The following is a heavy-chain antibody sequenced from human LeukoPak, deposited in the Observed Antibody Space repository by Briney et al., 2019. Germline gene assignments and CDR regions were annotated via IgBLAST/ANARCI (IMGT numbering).Heavy chain of an antibody. CDR1: GYTFTSYG. Sequence: ASVKVSCKASGYTFTSYGISWVRQAPGQGLEWMGWISAYNGNTNYAQKLQGGVTMTTDTSTSTAYMELRSLRSDDTAVYYCARTHYDSSGYPTYYFDYWGQGTLVTVSS. J-gene: IGHJ4*02. CDR3: ARTHYDSSGYPTYYFDY. V-gene: IGHV1-18*01. D-gene: IGHD3-22*01. CDR2: ISAYNGNT.